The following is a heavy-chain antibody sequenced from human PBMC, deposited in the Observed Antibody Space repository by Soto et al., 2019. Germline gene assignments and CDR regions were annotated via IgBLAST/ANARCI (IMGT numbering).Heavy chain of an antibody. Sequence: ASVKVSCKASGYTFTSYDINGVRQATGQGLEWMGWMNPNSGNTGYAQKFQGRVTMTRNTSISTAYMELSSLRSEDTAVYYCARTCSSTSCYSFYGMDVWGQGTTVTVSS. CDR2: MNPNSGNT. V-gene: IGHV1-8*01. J-gene: IGHJ6*02. CDR1: GYTFTSYD. D-gene: IGHD2-2*02. CDR3: ARTCSSTSCYSFYGMDV.